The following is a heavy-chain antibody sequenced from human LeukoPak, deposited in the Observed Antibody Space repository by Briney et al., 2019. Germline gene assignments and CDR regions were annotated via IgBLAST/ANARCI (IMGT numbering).Heavy chain of an antibody. CDR1: GGSISSSSYY. CDR3: ASRDMRTDSSGYAEYFQH. V-gene: IGHV4-39*01. CDR2: IYYSGST. D-gene: IGHD3-22*01. J-gene: IGHJ1*01. Sequence: NPSETLSVTWTVSGGSISSSSYYWGWIRQPPGKGLEWIGSIYYSGSTYYNPSLKSRVTISVDTSNNQFSLKLTSVTAADTAVYYCASRDMRTDSSGYAEYFQHWGQGTLVTVSS.